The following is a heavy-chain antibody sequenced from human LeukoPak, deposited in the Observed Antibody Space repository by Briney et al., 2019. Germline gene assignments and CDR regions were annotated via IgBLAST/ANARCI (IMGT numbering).Heavy chain of an antibody. D-gene: IGHD3-9*01. CDR2: IYTSGST. CDR1: GGSISSYY. Sequence: PSETLSLTCTVSGGSISSYYWSWIRQPAGKGLEWIGRIYTSGSTNYNPSLKSRVTISVDTSKDQFSLKLSSVTAADTAVYYCARSPIRKAYYDILTGYLGAFDIWGQGTMVTVSS. J-gene: IGHJ3*02. CDR3: ARSPIRKAYYDILTGYLGAFDI. V-gene: IGHV4-4*07.